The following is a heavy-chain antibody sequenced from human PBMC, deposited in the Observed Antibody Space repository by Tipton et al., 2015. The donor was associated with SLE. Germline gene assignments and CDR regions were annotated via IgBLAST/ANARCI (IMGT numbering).Heavy chain of an antibody. CDR1: GFTFSNYG. D-gene: IGHD3-3*01. J-gene: IGHJ4*02. CDR3: ARAPYYDFWSGYYTLDY. CDR2: IQYDESNK. Sequence: GSLRLSCAASGFTFSNYGMHWVRQAPGKGLEWVAFIQYDESNKYYADSVKGRFTISRDNAKNTLYLQMNSLRAEDTAVYYCARAPYYDFWSGYYTLDYWGQGTLVTVSS. V-gene: IGHV3-30*02.